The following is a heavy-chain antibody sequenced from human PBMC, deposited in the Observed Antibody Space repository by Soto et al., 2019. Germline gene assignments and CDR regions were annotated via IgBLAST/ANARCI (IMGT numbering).Heavy chain of an antibody. V-gene: IGHV3-23*01. CDR1: GFTFSSYA. CDR2: ISGSGGST. Sequence: GGSLRLSCAASGFTFSSYAMSWVRQAPGKGLEWVSAISGSGGSTYYADSVKGRFTISRDNSKNTLYLQMNSLRAEDTAVYYCAKNEDETPRGYSYGRGYYFDYWGQGTLVTVSS. D-gene: IGHD5-18*01. CDR3: AKNEDETPRGYSYGRGYYFDY. J-gene: IGHJ4*02.